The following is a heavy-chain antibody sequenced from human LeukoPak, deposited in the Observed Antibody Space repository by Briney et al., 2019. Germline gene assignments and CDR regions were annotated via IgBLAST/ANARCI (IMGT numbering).Heavy chain of an antibody. Sequence: GGSLRLSCAASGSTFSSYAMSWVRQAPGKGLEWVSAISGSGGSTYYADSVKGRFTISRDNSKNTLYLQMNSLRAEDTAVYYCAKDVPTYYYGSGNPFDPWGQGTLVTVSS. CDR3: AKDVPTYYYGSGNPFDP. CDR1: GSTFSSYA. CDR2: ISGSGGST. J-gene: IGHJ5*02. D-gene: IGHD3-10*01. V-gene: IGHV3-23*01.